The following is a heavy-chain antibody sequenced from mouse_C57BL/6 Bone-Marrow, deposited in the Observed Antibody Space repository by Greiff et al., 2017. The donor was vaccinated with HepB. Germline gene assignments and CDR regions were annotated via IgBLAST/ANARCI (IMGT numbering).Heavy chain of an antibody. CDR3: TGGGSSYIYFDY. D-gene: IGHD1-1*01. Sequence: EVQGVESGGGLVQPGGSMKLSCVASGFTFSNYWMNWVRQSPEKGLEWVAQIRLKSDNYATHYAESVKGRFTISRDDSKSSVYLQMNNLRAEDTGIYYCTGGGSSYIYFDYWGRGTTLTVTS. V-gene: IGHV6-3*01. J-gene: IGHJ2*01. CDR2: IRLKSDNYAT. CDR1: GFTFSNYW.